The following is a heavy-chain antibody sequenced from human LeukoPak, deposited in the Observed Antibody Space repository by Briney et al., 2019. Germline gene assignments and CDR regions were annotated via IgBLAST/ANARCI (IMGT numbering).Heavy chain of an antibody. CDR2: TCYRSKWYN. CDR1: GDSVSSNSAA. J-gene: IGHJ6*02. V-gene: IGHV6-1*01. Sequence: SQTLSLTCAISGDSVSSNSAAWNRIRQSPSTGLEWLGRTCYRSKWYNDYAVSVKSRITINPDTSKNQFSLQLNSVTPEDTAVYFCARGGYYGLDVWGQGTTVTVSS. CDR3: ARGGYYGLDV.